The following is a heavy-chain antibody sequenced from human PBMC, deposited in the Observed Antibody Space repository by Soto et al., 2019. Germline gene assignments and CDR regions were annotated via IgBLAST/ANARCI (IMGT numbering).Heavy chain of an antibody. CDR3: ASHYDLWTGYLSPVDY. Sequence: QVQLVESGGDLVKPGGSLRLSCAASGYTFSDYYLSWIRQAPGKGLEWISYIDTSSTKIYYADSLRGRFTISRGNGKNSLFLEMNNLRVEDTSVYFCASHYDLWTGYLSPVDYWGRGTLVTVSS. V-gene: IGHV3-11*01. D-gene: IGHD3-3*01. CDR1: GYTFSDYY. CDR2: IDTSSTKI. J-gene: IGHJ4*02.